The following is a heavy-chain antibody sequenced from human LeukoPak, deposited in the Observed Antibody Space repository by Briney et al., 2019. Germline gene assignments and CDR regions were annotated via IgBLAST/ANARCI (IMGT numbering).Heavy chain of an antibody. V-gene: IGHV3-48*03. D-gene: IGHD5-24*01. Sequence: PGGSLRLSCAASGFTFSSYEMNWVRQAPGKGLEWLSHTSNSGSSIQYADSVKGRFTISRDNAKNSLYLQMNSLRVEDTAVYYCARTRDGPFAYWGQGTLVTVSS. CDR1: GFTFSSYE. CDR3: ARTRDGPFAY. J-gene: IGHJ4*02. CDR2: TSNSGSSI.